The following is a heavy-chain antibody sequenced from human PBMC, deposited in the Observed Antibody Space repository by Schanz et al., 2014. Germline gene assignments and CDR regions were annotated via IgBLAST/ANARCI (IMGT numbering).Heavy chain of an antibody. V-gene: IGHV1-46*03. D-gene: IGHD6-13*01. J-gene: IGHJ4*02. CDR3: ARDGVDAAAGGNY. Sequence: QVQLVQSGAEVKKPGASVKVSCKASGYTFTSDSMHWVRQAPGQGLEWMGMINPSGGSTTYAQKFQGRVTMARDTSKSTGYMELSSLRSEDTAVYYCARDGVDAAAGGNYWGQGTLVTVSS. CDR1: GYTFTSDS. CDR2: INPSGGST.